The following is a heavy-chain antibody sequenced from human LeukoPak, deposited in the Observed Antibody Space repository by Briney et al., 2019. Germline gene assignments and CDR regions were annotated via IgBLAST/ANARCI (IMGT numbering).Heavy chain of an antibody. CDR3: ARAWEAVAGNYGVIDY. CDR2: INPSGGST. V-gene: IGHV1-46*01. CDR1: GYSFINYY. D-gene: IGHD1-7*01. J-gene: IGHJ4*02. Sequence: ASVKVSCKASGYSFINYYIHWVRQAPGQGLEWMGIINPSGGSTSYAQKFRGRVTMTRDMSTSTVYMELNSLRSEDTAVYYCARAWEAVAGNYGVIDYWGQGTLVTVSS.